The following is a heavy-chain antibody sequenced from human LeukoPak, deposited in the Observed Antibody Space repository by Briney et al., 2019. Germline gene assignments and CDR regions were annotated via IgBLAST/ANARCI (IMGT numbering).Heavy chain of an antibody. CDR2: FDPEDGET. Sequence: ASVKVSCKVSGYTLTELSMHWVRQAPGKGLEWMGGFDPEDGETIYAQEFQGRVTMTEDTSTDTAYLELSSLRSEDTAVYYCATWHIPPYDSSGHLDYWGQGTLVTVSS. CDR1: GYTLTELS. CDR3: ATWHIPPYDSSGHLDY. J-gene: IGHJ4*02. V-gene: IGHV1-24*01. D-gene: IGHD3-22*01.